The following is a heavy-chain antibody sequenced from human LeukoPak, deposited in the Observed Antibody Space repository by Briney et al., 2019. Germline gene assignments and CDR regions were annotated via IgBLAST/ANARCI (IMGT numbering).Heavy chain of an antibody. CDR1: GFTFSNYA. J-gene: IGHJ4*02. V-gene: IGHV3-23*01. CDR3: AKVATVTTYALADY. CDR2: ISGSGGTT. D-gene: IGHD4-17*01. Sequence: GGSLRLSCAASGFTFSNYAMNWVRQAPGKGLEWVSAISGSGGTTYYADSVKGRFTISRDNSKNTLYLQMNSLRAEDTAIYYCAKVATVTTYALADYWGQGTLVTVSS.